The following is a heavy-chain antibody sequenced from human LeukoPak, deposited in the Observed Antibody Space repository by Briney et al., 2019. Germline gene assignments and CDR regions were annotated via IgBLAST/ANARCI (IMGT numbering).Heavy chain of an antibody. Sequence: ASVKVSCKASGYTFTGYYMHWVRHAPGQGLEWMGWINPNSGGTNYAQKFQGRVTMTRDASISTAYMELSRLRSDDTAVYYCASSPSMDGYYDSSGYLMTFDPWGQGTLVTVSS. CDR2: INPNSGGT. V-gene: IGHV1-2*02. J-gene: IGHJ5*02. CDR1: GYTFTGYY. D-gene: IGHD3-22*01. CDR3: ASSPSMDGYYDSSGYLMTFDP.